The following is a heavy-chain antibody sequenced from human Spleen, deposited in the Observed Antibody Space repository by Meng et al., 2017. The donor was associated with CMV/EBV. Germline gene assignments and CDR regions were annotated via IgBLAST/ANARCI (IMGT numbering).Heavy chain of an antibody. V-gene: IGHV3-20*04. CDR3: ARVVEVAVVKVPELGHFDY. CDR1: GFPFDNYG. D-gene: IGHD2-15*01. J-gene: IGHJ4*02. Sequence: GESLKISCAGSGFPFDNYGMSWVRQVPGNGLEWISGIYWNGEETWYADSVKGRFTISRDNAKKLMYLQMNSLRAEDTAVYYCARVVEVAVVKVPELGHFDYWGQGTLVTVSS. CDR2: IYWNGEET.